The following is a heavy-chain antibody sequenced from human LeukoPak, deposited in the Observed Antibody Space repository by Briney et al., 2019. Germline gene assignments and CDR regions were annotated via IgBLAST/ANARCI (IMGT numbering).Heavy chain of an antibody. Sequence: GASVKVSCKASGYTFTGYYIHWVRQAPGQGLEWMGWINPNSGGTNYAQKFQGRVTMTRDTSISTAYMDLSRLRSDDTAVYYCACLTTLYTDFDYWGQGTLVTVSS. V-gene: IGHV1-2*02. D-gene: IGHD4-11*01. CDR2: INPNSGGT. CDR1: GYTFTGYY. J-gene: IGHJ4*02. CDR3: ACLTTLYTDFDY.